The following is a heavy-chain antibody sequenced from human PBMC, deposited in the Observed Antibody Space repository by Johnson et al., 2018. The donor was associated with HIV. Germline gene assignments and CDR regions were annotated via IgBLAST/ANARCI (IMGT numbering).Heavy chain of an antibody. CDR3: AILPECELSPEVFDI. J-gene: IGHJ3*02. Sequence: QVQLVESGGGVVQPGRSLRLSCAASGFTFSSYGIHWVRQAPGKGLEWVAVIWYDGSNKYYADSVKGRFTISRDNSKNTLYLQRNSLRAEDTAGYYCAILPECELSPEVFDIWGQGTMVTVSS. CDR2: IWYDGSNK. CDR1: GFTFSSYG. V-gene: IGHV3-33*01. D-gene: IGHD1-26*01.